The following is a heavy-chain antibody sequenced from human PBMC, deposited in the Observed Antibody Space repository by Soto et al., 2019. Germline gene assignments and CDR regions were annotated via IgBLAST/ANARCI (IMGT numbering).Heavy chain of an antibody. J-gene: IGHJ4*02. CDR1: GGSISSSSYY. V-gene: IGHV4-39*01. CDR3: ARLTGTLFASYFDY. CDR2: IYYSGST. Sequence: PSETLSLTCTVSGGSISSSSYYWGWIRQPPGKGLEWIGSIYYSGSTYYNPSLKSRVTISVDTSKNQFSLKLSSVTAADTAVYYCARLTGTLFASYFDYWGQGTLVTVSS. D-gene: IGHD1-7*01.